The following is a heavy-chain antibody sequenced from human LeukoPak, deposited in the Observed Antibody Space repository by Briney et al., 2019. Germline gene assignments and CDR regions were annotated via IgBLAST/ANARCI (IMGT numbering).Heavy chain of an antibody. CDR3: ARAYCGGDCYLNWFDP. J-gene: IGHJ5*02. Sequence: PSETLSLTCTVSGGSISSSSYYWGWIRQPPGKGLEWIGSIYYSGSTYYSPSLKSRVTISVDTSKNQFSLKLSSVTAADTAVYYCARAYCGGDCYLNWFDPWGQGTLVTVSS. CDR1: GGSISSSSYY. V-gene: IGHV4-39*01. CDR2: IYYSGST. D-gene: IGHD2-21*01.